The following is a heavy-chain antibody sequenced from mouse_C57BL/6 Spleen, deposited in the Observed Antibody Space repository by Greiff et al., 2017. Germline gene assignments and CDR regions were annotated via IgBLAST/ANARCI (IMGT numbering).Heavy chain of an antibody. V-gene: IGHV5-17*01. J-gene: IGHJ3*01. CDR3: AKDRAGFAY. D-gene: IGHD3-1*01. CDR1: GFTFSDYG. CDR2: ISSGSSTI. Sequence: EVKLVESGGGLVKPGGSLKLSCAASGFTFSDYGMHWVRQAPEKGLEWVAYISSGSSTIYYADTVKGRFTISRDNAKNTLVLQMTSLRSEDTAMYYCAKDRAGFAYWGQGTLVTVSA.